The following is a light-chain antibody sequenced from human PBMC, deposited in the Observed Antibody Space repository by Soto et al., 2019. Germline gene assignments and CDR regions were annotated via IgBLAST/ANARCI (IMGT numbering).Light chain of an antibody. CDR2: GGS. V-gene: IGKV3-20*01. CDR1: QSVSSSY. Sequence: EIVLTQSPGTLSLSPGDGATLTCRASQSVSSSYLAWYQQKPGQAPRLLIYGGSSRATGIPDRFSGSGSGTDFTLTISRLEPEDFAVYYCQQYGTSPELTFGGGTKVEIE. CDR3: QQYGTSPELT. J-gene: IGKJ4*01.